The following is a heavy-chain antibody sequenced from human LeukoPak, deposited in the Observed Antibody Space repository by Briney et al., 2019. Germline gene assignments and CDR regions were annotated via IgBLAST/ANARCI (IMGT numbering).Heavy chain of an antibody. D-gene: IGHD2-15*01. V-gene: IGHV5-51*01. CDR3: ARQVPGCSGGSCYSGWFDP. CDR2: IYPGDSDT. J-gene: IGHJ5*02. Sequence: GESLKISCEGSGYSFTSYWIGWVRQMPGKGLEWVGIIYPGDSDTRYSPSFQGQVTMSADKSISTAYLQWSSLKASDTAMYYCARQVPGCSGGSCYSGWFDPWGQGTLVTVSS. CDR1: GYSFTSYW.